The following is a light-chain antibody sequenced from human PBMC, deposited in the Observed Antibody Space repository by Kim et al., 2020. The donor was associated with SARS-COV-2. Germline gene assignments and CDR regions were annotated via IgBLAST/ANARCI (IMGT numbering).Light chain of an antibody. CDR2: YDD. CDR1: SSNIGNNA. V-gene: IGLV1-36*01. Sequence: RQRVTISCSGSSSNIGNNAVNWYQQLPGKAPKLLIYYDDLLPSGVSDRFSGSKSGTSAFLAISGLQSEDEADYYCAAWDDSLNGPVFGGGTQLTVL. CDR3: AAWDDSLNGPV. J-gene: IGLJ2*01.